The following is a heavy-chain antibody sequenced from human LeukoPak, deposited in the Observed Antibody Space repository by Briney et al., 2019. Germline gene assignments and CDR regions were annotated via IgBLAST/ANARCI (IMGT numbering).Heavy chain of an antibody. CDR2: IYHSGGT. J-gene: IGHJ4*02. CDR1: GYSINSGYT. CDR3: ARSPDSYPLINFDY. D-gene: IGHD5-24*01. Sequence: SETLSLTCTVSGYSINSGYTWGWIRQPPGKGLEWIGNIYHSGGTYYNPSLTSRVTISVDTSKNQFSLKLSSVTAADTAVYYCARSPDSYPLINFDYWGQGTLVTVSS. V-gene: IGHV4-38-2*02.